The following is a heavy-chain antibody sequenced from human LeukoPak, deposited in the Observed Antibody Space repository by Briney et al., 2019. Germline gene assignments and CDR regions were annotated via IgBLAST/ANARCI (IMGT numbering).Heavy chain of an antibody. CDR1: GYTFTSND. D-gene: IGHD3-9*01. Sequence: ASVKVSCKASGYTFTSNDINWVRQANGQGLESLGWINPDSGDTNFAQDFQGRVSMTRDTSISTAYLELSRLTSDDTAYYYCARGQYYKILTGSFQYWGQGTLVTVSS. CDR2: INPDSGDT. CDR3: ARGQYYKILTGSFQY. J-gene: IGHJ4*02. V-gene: IGHV1-2*02.